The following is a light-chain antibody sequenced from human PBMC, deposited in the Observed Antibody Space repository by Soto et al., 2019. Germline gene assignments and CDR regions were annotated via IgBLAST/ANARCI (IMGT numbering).Light chain of an antibody. Sequence: EISMTQFPAILSAFPGEGATLSCRAAQDVTTNFAWYQLRRGQPPRLLIYDISTRATGVPTRFSGSGSGTDFTLTISRLEPEDFAVYYCQQYDSSRTFGQGTKVDI. CDR1: QDVTTN. V-gene: IGKV3-15*01. J-gene: IGKJ1*01. CDR3: QQYDSSRT. CDR2: DIS.